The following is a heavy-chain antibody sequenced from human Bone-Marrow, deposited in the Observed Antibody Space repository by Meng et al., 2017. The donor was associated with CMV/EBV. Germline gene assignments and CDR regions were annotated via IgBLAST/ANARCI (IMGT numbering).Heavy chain of an antibody. CDR1: GFTFSNYG. Sequence: GESLKISCAASGFTFSNYGMHWVRQAPGKGLEWVAFIRYDGKNTNYADSVKGRFTISRDNSRNTLYLQMSSLRAEDTAVYYCAKRRDTWELHYWGQGTLVTVSS. CDR3: AKRRDTWELHY. CDR2: IRYDGKNT. D-gene: IGHD1-26*01. J-gene: IGHJ4*02. V-gene: IGHV3-30*02.